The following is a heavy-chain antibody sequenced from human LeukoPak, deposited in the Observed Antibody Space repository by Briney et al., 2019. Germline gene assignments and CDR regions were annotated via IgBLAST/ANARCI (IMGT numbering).Heavy chain of an antibody. J-gene: IGHJ3*02. CDR1: GGSISSYY. Sequence: PSGTLSLTCTVSGGSISSYYWSWIRQPPGKGLEWIGYIYYSGSTNYNPSLKSRVTISVDTSKNQFSLKLSSVTAADTAVYYCARHGYSSGWYGGSGDAFDIWGQGTMVTVSS. CDR2: IYYSGST. V-gene: IGHV4-59*08. D-gene: IGHD6-19*01. CDR3: ARHGYSSGWYGGSGDAFDI.